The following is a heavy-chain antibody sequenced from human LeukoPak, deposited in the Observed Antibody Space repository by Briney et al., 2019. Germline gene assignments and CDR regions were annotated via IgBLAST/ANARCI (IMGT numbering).Heavy chain of an antibody. J-gene: IGHJ4*02. CDR1: GLTFSSYS. V-gene: IGHV3-21*01. D-gene: IGHD3-10*01. Sequence: GGSLRLSCAASGLTFSSYSMNWVRQAPGKGLEWVSSISSSSSYIYYADSVKGRFTVYRDNAKNSLYLQMNSLRAEDTAVYYFGIEVDYGSGSYYFDYWGKGTMVTVSS. CDR3: GIEVDYGSGSYYFDY. CDR2: ISSSSSYI.